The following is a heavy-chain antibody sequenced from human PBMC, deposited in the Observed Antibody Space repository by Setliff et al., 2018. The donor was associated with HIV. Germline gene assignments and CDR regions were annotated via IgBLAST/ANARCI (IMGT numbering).Heavy chain of an antibody. D-gene: IGHD4-4*01. CDR2: IIPISGTA. CDR3: ARDTGSRPVCYGMDV. CDR1: GYTFTSYI. J-gene: IGHJ6*02. Sequence: SVKVSCKASGYTFTSYILHWVRQAPGQGLEWMGRIIPISGTANNAQKFQGRVTITADKSTSTAYMQLSSLRSEDTAVYYCARDTGSRPVCYGMDVWGQGTTVTVSS. V-gene: IGHV1-69*08.